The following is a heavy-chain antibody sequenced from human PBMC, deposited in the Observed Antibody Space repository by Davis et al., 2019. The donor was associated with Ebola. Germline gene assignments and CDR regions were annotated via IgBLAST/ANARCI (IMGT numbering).Heavy chain of an antibody. D-gene: IGHD2-21*02. CDR1: GFTFSRFA. CDR3: AKGDRGYFYGLDV. Sequence: GGSLRLSCGGSGFTFSRFAIHWVRQAPGKGPERVAIISYDGSSQYYADSVKGRFTISRDDSKNTVHLQMNGLRPGETALYYCAKGDRGYFYGLDVWGKGTTVTVSS. J-gene: IGHJ6*04. CDR2: ISYDGSSQ. V-gene: IGHV3-30*18.